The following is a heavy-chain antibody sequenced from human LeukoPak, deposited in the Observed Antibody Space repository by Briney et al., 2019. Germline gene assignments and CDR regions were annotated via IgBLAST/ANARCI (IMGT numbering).Heavy chain of an antibody. V-gene: IGHV3-23*01. CDR2: ISGTGDNT. Sequence: GGTLRLSCAASGFTFFIYGMTWVRQAPGKGLEWVSTISGTGDNTYYADSVKGRFTISRDNSKNMLFLQMNSLRAEDTAVYYCARGGAGVYFFDYWGQGILVTVSS. CDR1: GFTFFIYG. D-gene: IGHD6-13*01. J-gene: IGHJ4*02. CDR3: ARGGAGVYFFDY.